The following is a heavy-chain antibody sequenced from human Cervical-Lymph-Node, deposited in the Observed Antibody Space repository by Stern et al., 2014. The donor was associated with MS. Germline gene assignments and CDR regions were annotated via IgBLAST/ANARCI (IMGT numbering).Heavy chain of an antibody. V-gene: IGHV3-21*01. CDR3: ARARVGDYARSPHLDS. CDR1: GSTFTNYS. D-gene: IGHD4-17*01. CDR2: ISNNSTRT. Sequence: VQLVDSGGGLDKPGASLKLSCDASGSTFTNYSINWFRQAPGKGLEWMSTISNNSTRTYYADSVEGRFPISKDSTKDSVSLHMVSLRAEDSAVYYCARARVGDYARSPHLDSWGQGTLVTVSS. J-gene: IGHJ4*02.